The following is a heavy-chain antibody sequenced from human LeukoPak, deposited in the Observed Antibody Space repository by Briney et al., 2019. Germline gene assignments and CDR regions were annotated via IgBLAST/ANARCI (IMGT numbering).Heavy chain of an antibody. CDR1: GFTFDDYA. CDR2: ISWNSNSI. D-gene: IGHD5-12*01. J-gene: IGHJ6*02. CDR3: ARDWSSGYDPPYYYYGMDV. V-gene: IGHV3-9*01. Sequence: GGSLRLSCAASGFTFDDYAMHWVRQAPGKGLEWVSGISWNSNSIGYADSVKGRFTISRDNAKNSLYLQTNSLRAGDTAVYYCARDWSSGYDPPYYYYGMDVWGQGTTVTVSS.